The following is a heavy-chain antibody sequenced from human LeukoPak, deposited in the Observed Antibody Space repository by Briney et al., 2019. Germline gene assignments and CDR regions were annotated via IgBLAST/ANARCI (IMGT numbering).Heavy chain of an antibody. CDR1: GYSFTTYW. V-gene: IGHV5-51*01. D-gene: IGHD4-17*01. CDR3: ARWDYGTYYFDF. J-gene: IGHJ4*02. CDR2: IYPGDSDT. Sequence: GESLKISCKGSGYSFTTYWIGWLRQMPGKGLEWMEIIYPGDSDTRYSPSFQGQVTISADKSINTAYLQWSSLKASDTAMYYCARWDYGTYYFDFWGQGALVTVSS.